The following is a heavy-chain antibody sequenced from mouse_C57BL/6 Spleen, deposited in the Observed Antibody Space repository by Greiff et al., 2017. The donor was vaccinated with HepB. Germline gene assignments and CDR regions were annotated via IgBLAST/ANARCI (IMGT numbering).Heavy chain of an antibody. V-gene: IGHV1-39*01. D-gene: IGHD1-2*01. CDR2: INPNYGTT. CDR1: GYSFTDYN. J-gene: IGHJ1*03. CDR3: ARREGLLRPGYFDV. Sequence: EVKLMESGPELVKPGASVKISCKASGYSFTDYNMNWVKQSNGKSLEWIGVINPNYGTTSYNQKFKGKATLTVDQSSSTAYMQLNSLTSEDSAVYYCARREGLLRPGYFDVWGTGTTVTVSS.